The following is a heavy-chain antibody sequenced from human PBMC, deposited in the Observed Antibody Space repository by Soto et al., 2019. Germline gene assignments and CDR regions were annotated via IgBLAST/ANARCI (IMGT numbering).Heavy chain of an antibody. J-gene: IGHJ4*02. Sequence: SETLSLTCAVYGGSFSGYYWSWIRQPPGKGLEWIGEINHSGSTNYNPSLKSRVTISVDTSKNQFSLKLSSVTAADTAVYYCANRYSYSGYDRNSKRRNAESDYWGQGTLVTVSS. V-gene: IGHV4-34*01. D-gene: IGHD5-12*01. CDR3: ANRYSYSGYDRNSKRRNAESDY. CDR2: INHSGST. CDR1: GGSFSGYY.